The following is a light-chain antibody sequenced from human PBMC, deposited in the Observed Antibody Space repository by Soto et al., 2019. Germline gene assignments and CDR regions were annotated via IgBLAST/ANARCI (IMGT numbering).Light chain of an antibody. J-gene: IGKJ1*01. V-gene: IGKV1-5*01. Sequence: DIQMTQSPSTLSASVVDRVTITCRASQSISSWLAWYQQKPGKAPKLLIYDASSLESGVPSRFSGSGSGTEFTLTISSLQPDDFATYYCQQYNSYSGWTFGQGTKVEIK. CDR3: QQYNSYSGWT. CDR1: QSISSW. CDR2: DAS.